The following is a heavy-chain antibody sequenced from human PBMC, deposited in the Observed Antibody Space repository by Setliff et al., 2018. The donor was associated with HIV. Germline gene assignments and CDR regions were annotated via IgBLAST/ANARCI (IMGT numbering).Heavy chain of an antibody. CDR3: ATQRDIVMVPGQGGFDI. V-gene: IGHV1-18*01. CDR1: TYTFSSYV. J-gene: IGHJ3*02. Sequence: GASVKVSCKAPTYTFSSYVINWVRQAPGQGLEWMGRISVYNGNTIYAQKLQGRVIMTTDTSTSTAYMELRSPRSDDTAMYYCATQRDIVMVPGQGGFDIWAQGTMVTVSS. CDR2: ISVYNGNT. D-gene: IGHD2-2*01.